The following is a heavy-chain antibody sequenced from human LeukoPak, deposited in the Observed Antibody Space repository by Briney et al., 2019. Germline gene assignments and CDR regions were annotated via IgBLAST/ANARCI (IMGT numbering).Heavy chain of an antibody. CDR2: ISTDGGSA. Sequence: GGSLRLSCAASGFTFSTYAMHWVRQAPGKGLEYVSVISTDGGSAYYANSVRGRFTISRDNSKNTLYLQMGSLRAEDMAVYYCARDIGTRPGGSYLPYYWGQGTLVTVSS. V-gene: IGHV3-64*01. CDR3: ARDIGTRPGGSYLPYY. J-gene: IGHJ4*02. CDR1: GFTFSTYA. D-gene: IGHD1-26*01.